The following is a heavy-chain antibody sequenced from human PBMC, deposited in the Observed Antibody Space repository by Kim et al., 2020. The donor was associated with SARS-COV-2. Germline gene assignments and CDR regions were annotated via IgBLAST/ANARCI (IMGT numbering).Heavy chain of an antibody. Sequence: GGSLRLSCAASGFTFSGYGMHWVRQAPGKGLEWVAGISYDGSNKYYADSVKGRFTISRDNSKNTLYLQMNSLRAEDTAVYYCAKELSGSYYGMDVWGQGT. CDR3: AKELSGSYYGMDV. CDR1: GFTFSGYG. CDR2: ISYDGSNK. D-gene: IGHD1-26*01. J-gene: IGHJ6*02. V-gene: IGHV3-30*18.